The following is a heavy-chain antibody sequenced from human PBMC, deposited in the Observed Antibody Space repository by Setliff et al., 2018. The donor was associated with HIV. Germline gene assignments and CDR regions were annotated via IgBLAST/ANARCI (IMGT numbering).Heavy chain of an antibody. CDR3: ARVPLSSPSRPGGYFDY. J-gene: IGHJ4*02. V-gene: IGHV4-39*07. D-gene: IGHD3-16*01. CDR1: GGSISSGDYY. CDR2: VFFSGST. Sequence: SETLSLTCTVSGGSISSGDYYWSWIRQPPGKGLEWIGNVFFSGSTYDNPSLKTRVTISVDPSKNQFSLKLNSVTAADTAVYYCARVPLSSPSRPGGYFDYWGQGTLVTVSS.